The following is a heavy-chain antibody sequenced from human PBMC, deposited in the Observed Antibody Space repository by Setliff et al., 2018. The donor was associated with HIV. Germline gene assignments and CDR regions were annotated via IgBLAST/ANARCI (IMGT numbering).Heavy chain of an antibody. V-gene: IGHV4-59*01. J-gene: IGHJ2*01. D-gene: IGHD3-3*01. Sequence: PSETLSLTCTVSGGSISSYYWNWIRQPPGKGLEWIGYIYYSGSTKYNPSRKSRVTILADTSKNQFSLKLSSVTAADTAVYYCAGDSGYDFWSGYYNWYFDLWGRGTLVTVSS. CDR1: GGSISSYY. CDR2: IYYSGST. CDR3: AGDSGYDFWSGYYNWYFDL.